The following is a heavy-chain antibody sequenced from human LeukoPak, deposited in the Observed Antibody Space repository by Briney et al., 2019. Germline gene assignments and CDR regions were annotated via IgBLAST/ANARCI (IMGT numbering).Heavy chain of an antibody. D-gene: IGHD2-2*02. CDR2: IYHSGST. CDR3: ARHGGLRYQLLYNY. CDR1: GYSIRRGYY. J-gene: IGHJ4*02. Sequence: SETLSLTCAVSGYSIRRGYYWGWIRQPPGKGLEWIGSIYHSGSTYYNPSLKSRVTISVDTSKNQFSLKLSSVTAADTAVYYCARHGGLRYQLLYNYWGQGTLVTVSS. V-gene: IGHV4-38-2*01.